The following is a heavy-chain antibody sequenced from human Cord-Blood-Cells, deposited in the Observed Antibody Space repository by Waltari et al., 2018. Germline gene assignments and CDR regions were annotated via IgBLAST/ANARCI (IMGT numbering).Heavy chain of an antibody. V-gene: IGHV4-39*01. CDR2: IYYSGST. Sequence: QLQLQESGPGLVKPSETLSLTCTVSGDSISSSSYYWGWIRQPPGKGLEWIGSIYYSGSTYYNPSLKSRVTISVDTSKNQFSLKLSSVTAADTAVYYCARVGITVPDYWGQGTLVTVSS. CDR3: ARVGITVPDY. J-gene: IGHJ4*02. CDR1: GDSISSSSYY. D-gene: IGHD3-16*01.